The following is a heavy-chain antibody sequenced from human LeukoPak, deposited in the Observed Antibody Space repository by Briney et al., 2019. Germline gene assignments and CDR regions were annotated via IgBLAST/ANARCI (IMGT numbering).Heavy chain of an antibody. J-gene: IGHJ4*02. CDR2: ISPGGGTT. CDR1: GFAFGSEA. V-gene: IGHV3-23*01. Sequence: PGGSLRLSCAVSGFAFGSEAMSWVRQSPARGLEWVASISPGGGTTYYADYVKGRFIISRDNSNNTLFVQMNSLRAEDTAVYYCAKDLTYSSGYPFDYWGQGTLVTVSS. CDR3: AKDLTYSSGYPFDY. D-gene: IGHD5-18*01.